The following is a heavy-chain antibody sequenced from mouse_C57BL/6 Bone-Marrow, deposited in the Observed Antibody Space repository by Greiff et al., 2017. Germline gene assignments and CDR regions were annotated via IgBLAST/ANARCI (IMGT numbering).Heavy chain of an antibody. CDR1: GYSITSGYY. J-gene: IGHJ1*03. D-gene: IGHD2-4*01. CDR2: ISYDGSN. CDR3: ARGDYDGTGYFDV. Sequence: VQLQQSGPGLVKPSQSLSLTCSVTGYSITSGYYWNWIRQFPGNKLEWMGYISYDGSNNYNPSLKNRISITRDTSKNQFFLKLNSVTTEDTATYYCARGDYDGTGYFDVWGTGTTVTVSS. V-gene: IGHV3-6*01.